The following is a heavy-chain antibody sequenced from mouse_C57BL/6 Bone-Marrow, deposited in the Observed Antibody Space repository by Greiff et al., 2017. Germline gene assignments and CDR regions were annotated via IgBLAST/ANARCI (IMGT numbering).Heavy chain of an antibody. CDR1: GFTFSDYY. V-gene: IGHV5-16*01. J-gene: IGHJ2*01. CDR2: ITYDGSST. D-gene: IGHD1-1*01. Sequence: VKLVESEGGLVQPGSSMQLSCTASGFTFSDYYMAWVRQVPEKGLEWVANITYDGSSTYYLDSLKSRFIISRDNAKNILYLQMSSLKSEDAATYYCARYYYGSRAFFDYWGQGTTLTVSS. CDR3: ARYYYGSRAFFDY.